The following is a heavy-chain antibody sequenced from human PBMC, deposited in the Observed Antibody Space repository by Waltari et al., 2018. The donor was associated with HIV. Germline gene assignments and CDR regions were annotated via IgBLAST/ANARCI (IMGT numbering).Heavy chain of an antibody. D-gene: IGHD2-2*01. V-gene: IGHV3-13*01. CDR1: GFTFRGYD. J-gene: IGHJ6*02. CDR3: ARGDCTGTSCYVGYFYYGLDV. Sequence: EVQLEESGGGLVQPGGSLRLSCAASGFTFRGYDMNWVRQVTGKGLEWVSAIGAAGDTDYPGSVKGRFTISRENARSSLFLRMNSLRAEDTAVYYCARGDCTGTSCYVGYFYYGLDVWGPGTTVTVSS. CDR2: IGAAGDT.